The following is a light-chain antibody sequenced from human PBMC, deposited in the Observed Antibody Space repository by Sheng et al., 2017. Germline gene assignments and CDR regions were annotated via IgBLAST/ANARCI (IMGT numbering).Light chain of an antibody. CDR2: QDS. J-gene: IGLJ2*01. CDR3: QAWDDTTVI. Sequence: SFELTQPPSVSVSPGQTASVTCSGDKLGGEFVSWYQKRPGQSPVLVIYQDSKRPSGIPERFSGSSSGNTATLTISGTHSGDEADYYCQAWDDTTVIFGGGTKLTVL. V-gene: IGLV3-1*01. CDR1: KLGGEF.